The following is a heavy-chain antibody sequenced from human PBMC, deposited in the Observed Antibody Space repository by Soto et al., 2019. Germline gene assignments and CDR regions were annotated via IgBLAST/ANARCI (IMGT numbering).Heavy chain of an antibody. J-gene: IGHJ4*02. CDR1: GVTFTKAW. Sequence: KTGGSLRLSCAAAGVTFTKAWMTWVRRTPGKGLEWVGRIKSRADGGTTDYAASVKDRFIISRDDSNDTLYLHMNRLKTDDTAVYYCTTASQWLPPYSWGQGALVTVSS. D-gene: IGHD6-19*01. CDR3: TTASQWLPPYS. V-gene: IGHV3-15*01. CDR2: IKSRADGGTT.